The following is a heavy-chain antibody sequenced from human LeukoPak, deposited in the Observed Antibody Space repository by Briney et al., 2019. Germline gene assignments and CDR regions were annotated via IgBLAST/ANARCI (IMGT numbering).Heavy chain of an antibody. V-gene: IGHV1-2*02. CDR2: INPNSGGT. D-gene: IGHD3-3*01. Sequence: ASVKVSCKASGYTFTSYGISWVRQAPGQGLEWMGWINPNSGGTNYAQKFQGRVTMTRDTSISTAYMELSRLRSDDTAVYYCARDTEYYDFWSGSYDYWGQGTLVTVSS. CDR3: ARDTEYYDFWSGSYDY. CDR1: GYTFTSYG. J-gene: IGHJ4*02.